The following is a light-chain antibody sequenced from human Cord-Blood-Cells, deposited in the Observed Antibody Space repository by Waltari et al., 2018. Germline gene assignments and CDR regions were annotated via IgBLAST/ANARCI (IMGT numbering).Light chain of an antibody. V-gene: IGKV1-5*03. CDR2: KAS. CDR3: QQYNSWTWT. J-gene: IGKJ1*01. CDR1: QSISSW. Sequence: DIPLTQSPSTLSASVGDTVAITSRASQSISSWLAWYQRKPGKAPKLLIYKASSLESGVPSRFSGSGSGTEFTLTISSLQPDDFATYYCQQYNSWTWTFGQGTKVEIK.